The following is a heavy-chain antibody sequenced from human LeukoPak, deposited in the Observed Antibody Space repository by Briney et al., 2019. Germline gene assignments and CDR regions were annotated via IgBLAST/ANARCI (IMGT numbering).Heavy chain of an antibody. Sequence: ASVKVSCKASGYTFTSYAMHWVRQAPGQRLEWMGWINAGNGNTKYSQKFQGRVTITRDTSASTAYMELSSLRSEDTAVYYCARYRSSWYSVDYWGQGTLVTVSS. CDR1: GYTFTSYA. CDR3: ARYRSSWYSVDY. J-gene: IGHJ4*02. V-gene: IGHV1-3*01. D-gene: IGHD6-13*01. CDR2: INAGNGNT.